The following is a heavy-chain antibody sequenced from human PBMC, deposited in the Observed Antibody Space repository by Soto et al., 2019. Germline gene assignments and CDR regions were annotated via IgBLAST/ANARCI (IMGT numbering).Heavy chain of an antibody. D-gene: IGHD3-10*01. CDR1: GGSIRSGGYY. V-gene: IGHV4-31*03. CDR2: IYYCGST. Sequence: QVQLQESGPGLVKPSPTLSLTCTVSGGSIRSGGYYWSWIRQHPGKGLEWIGYIYYCGSTYYNPSLKRRVTISGDTSNNQFSLNLSSVTAADTAVYYCARGSGWFGEDVWGQGTTVTVSS. CDR3: ARGSGWFGEDV. J-gene: IGHJ6*02.